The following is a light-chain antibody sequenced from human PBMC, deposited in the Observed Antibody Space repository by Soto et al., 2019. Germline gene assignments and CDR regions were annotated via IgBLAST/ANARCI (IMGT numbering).Light chain of an antibody. V-gene: IGKV3-15*01. CDR2: GAS. J-gene: IGKJ1*01. CDR1: QNIGNN. CDR3: QHYNSYGT. Sequence: MVMTQSPATLSASRGDRATSSCRASQNIGNNIAWYQHKPGQASRLLIYGASTRATGIPARFSGSGSGTKFTLTISSLQPDDFATYYCQHYNSYGTFGQGTKVDIK.